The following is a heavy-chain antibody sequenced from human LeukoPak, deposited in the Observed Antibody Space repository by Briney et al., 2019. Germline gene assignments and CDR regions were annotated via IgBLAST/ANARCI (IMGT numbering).Heavy chain of an antibody. CDR3: ARDSGYYGSGSYSNSY. V-gene: IGHV1-69*04. J-gene: IGHJ4*02. Sequence: SVKVSCKASGGTFSSYAISWVRQAPGQGLEWMGRIIPILGIANYAQKFQGRVTITADKSTSTAYMERSSLRSEDTAVYYCARDSGYYGSGSYSNSYWGQGTLVTVSS. CDR1: GGTFSSYA. CDR2: IIPILGIA. D-gene: IGHD3-10*01.